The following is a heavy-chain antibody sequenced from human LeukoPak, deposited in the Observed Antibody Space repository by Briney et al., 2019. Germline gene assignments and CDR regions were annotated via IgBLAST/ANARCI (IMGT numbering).Heavy chain of an antibody. CDR1: GFTFSSYS. CDR3: AKVKVIKGTIFDY. Sequence: GGSLRLSCAASGFTFSSYSMNWVRQAPGKGLEWVSSISSSSSYIYYADSVKGRFTISRDNSKNTLYLQMNSLRAEDTAVYYCAKVKVIKGTIFDYWGQGTLVTVSS. CDR2: ISSSSSYI. V-gene: IGHV3-21*04. J-gene: IGHJ4*02. D-gene: IGHD3-22*01.